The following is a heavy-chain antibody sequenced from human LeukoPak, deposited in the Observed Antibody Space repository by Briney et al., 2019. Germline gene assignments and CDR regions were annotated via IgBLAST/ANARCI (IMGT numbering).Heavy chain of an antibody. D-gene: IGHD6-6*01. CDR2: FDPEDGET. Sequence: GASVKVSCKVSGYTLTELSMHWVRQAPGKGLEWRGGFDPEDGETIYAQKFQGRVTMTEDTSTDTAYMELSSLRSEDAAVYYCATIPLGSSNWFDPWGQGTLVTVSS. CDR3: ATIPLGSSNWFDP. V-gene: IGHV1-24*01. CDR1: GYTLTELS. J-gene: IGHJ5*02.